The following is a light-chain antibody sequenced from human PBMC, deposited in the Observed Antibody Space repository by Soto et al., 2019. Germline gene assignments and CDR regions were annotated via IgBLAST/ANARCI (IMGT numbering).Light chain of an antibody. CDR1: QSVNSN. V-gene: IGKV3-15*01. Sequence: EIVMTQSPATLSVSPGERATLSCRASQSVNSNLAWYQQKPGQAPRLLIYGASTRATGIPDRFSGSGSGTEFTLTISSLQSEDFAVYYCQHYDNWPPWTFGQGTKVEI. J-gene: IGKJ1*01. CDR2: GAS. CDR3: QHYDNWPPWT.